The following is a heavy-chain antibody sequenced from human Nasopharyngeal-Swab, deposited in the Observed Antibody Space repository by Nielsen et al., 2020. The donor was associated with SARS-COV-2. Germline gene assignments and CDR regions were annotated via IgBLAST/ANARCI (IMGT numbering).Heavy chain of an antibody. CDR2: IDSRGTTK. D-gene: IGHD6-19*01. Sequence: GESLKISCAASGFTFSTSTMNWVRQAPGEGLEWVSSIDSRGTTKHYADSVRGRFTISRDNAKNSLYLQMNSLRAEDTAVYYCAREGMIAVAGPIDYWGLGTLVTVSS. J-gene: IGHJ4*02. V-gene: IGHV3-21*01. CDR1: GFTFSTST. CDR3: AREGMIAVAGPIDY.